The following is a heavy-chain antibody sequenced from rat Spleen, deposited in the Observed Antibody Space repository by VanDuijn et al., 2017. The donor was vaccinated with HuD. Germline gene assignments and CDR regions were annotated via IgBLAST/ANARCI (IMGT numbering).Heavy chain of an antibody. V-gene: IGHV5-31*01. CDR1: GFTFNYYW. D-gene: IGHD1-11*01. CDR3: ARRHYGYTDYFDY. J-gene: IGHJ2*01. Sequence: EVQLVESGGGLVQPGRSLRLSCVASGFTFNYYWMTWIRQAPGGGLDWVASITNTGSRTYYRDSVKGRFTISRDIAKSTLYLQMDSLGSEDTATYYCARRHYGYTDYFDYWGQGVMVTVSS. CDR2: ITNTGSRT.